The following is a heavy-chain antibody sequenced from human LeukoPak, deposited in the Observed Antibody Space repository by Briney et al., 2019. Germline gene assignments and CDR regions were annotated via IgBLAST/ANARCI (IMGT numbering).Heavy chain of an antibody. CDR2: IYYSGST. CDR3: ARGEARRRYFDWLSILDRGYYFDY. Sequence: PSETLSLTCTVSGGSISSSSYYWGWIRQPPGKGLEWIGSIYYSGSTYYNPSLKSRVTISVDTSKNQFSLKLRSVTAADTAVYYCARGEARRRYFDWLSILDRGYYFDYWGQGTLVTVSS. V-gene: IGHV4-39*07. CDR1: GGSISSSSYY. J-gene: IGHJ4*02. D-gene: IGHD3-9*01.